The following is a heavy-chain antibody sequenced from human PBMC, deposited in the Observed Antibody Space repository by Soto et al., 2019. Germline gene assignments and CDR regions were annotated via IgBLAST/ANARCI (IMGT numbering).Heavy chain of an antibody. Sequence: SETLSLTCTVSGGSVNSDTFYWSWIRQPPGRGLEWIGYIYYTGSTNYNSSLKSRVTISIDTSRNQFSLKLSSVTAADTAFYYCAREFSNSPEAFDSWGQGSLVTVSS. CDR1: GGSVNSDTFY. J-gene: IGHJ4*02. CDR2: IYYTGST. D-gene: IGHD6-6*01. CDR3: AREFSNSPEAFDS. V-gene: IGHV4-61*01.